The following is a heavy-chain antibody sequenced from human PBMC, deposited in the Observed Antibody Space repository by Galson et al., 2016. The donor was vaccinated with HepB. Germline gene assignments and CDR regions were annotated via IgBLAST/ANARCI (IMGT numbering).Heavy chain of an antibody. CDR2: IYFTGGT. J-gene: IGHJ6*02. CDR3: ARGNEYSSPFYYYYAMDV. CDR1: GGSISSYY. V-gene: IGHV4-59*01. Sequence: ETLSLTCTVSGGSISSYYWTWMRQPPGKGLEWIGNIYFTGGTNYNPSLKSRVTISLDTSRNQFSLKLTSVTAADSALYYCARGNEYSSPFYYYYAMDVWGQGTTVTVSS. D-gene: IGHD6-6*01.